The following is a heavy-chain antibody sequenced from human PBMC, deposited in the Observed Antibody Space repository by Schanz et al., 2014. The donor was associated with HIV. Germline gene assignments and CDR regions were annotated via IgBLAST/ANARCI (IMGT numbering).Heavy chain of an antibody. V-gene: IGHV1-69*01. CDR2: IIPIFGTS. Sequence: QVQLVQSGAEVKKPGSSVKVSCKTFGGAFSNYAINWVRQAPGQGLEWMGGIIPIFGTSNYAQKFQGRVTITADESTSTAYMELSSLRSEDTAVYYCARGRYSGSYYNYWGQGTLVTVSS. D-gene: IGHD1-26*01. CDR1: GGAFSNYA. CDR3: ARGRYSGSYYNY. J-gene: IGHJ4*02.